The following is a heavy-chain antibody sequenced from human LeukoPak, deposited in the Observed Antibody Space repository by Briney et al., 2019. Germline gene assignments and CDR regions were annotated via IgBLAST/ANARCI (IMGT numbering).Heavy chain of an antibody. J-gene: IGHJ6*03. Sequence: GQSLRLSCAASGFTFSDHGFHWVRQAPGKGLDWVAIISDGGSNTYYPDSVRGRFTVSRDNSKNTLYLQMTGLRVEDTAVYYCAREVNYYYYMDVWGKGTTVTVS. D-gene: IGHD3-10*01. V-gene: IGHV3-30*01. CDR3: AREVNYYYYMDV. CDR2: ISDGGSNT. CDR1: GFTFSDHG.